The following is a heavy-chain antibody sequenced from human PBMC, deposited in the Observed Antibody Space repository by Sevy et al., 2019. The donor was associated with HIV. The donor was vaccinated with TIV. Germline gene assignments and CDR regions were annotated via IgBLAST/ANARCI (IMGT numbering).Heavy chain of an antibody. CDR1: GGSISSYY. CDR3: ARYFRDGYNPPYFDY. J-gene: IGHJ4*02. V-gene: IGHV4-4*07. CDR2: IYTSGST. D-gene: IGHD5-12*01. Sequence: SETLSLTCTVSGGSISSYYWSWIRQPAGKGLEWIGRIYTSGSTNYNPSLKSRVTMSVDTSKNQFSLKLSSVTAADTAVYYCARYFRDGYNPPYFDYWGQGTLVTVSS.